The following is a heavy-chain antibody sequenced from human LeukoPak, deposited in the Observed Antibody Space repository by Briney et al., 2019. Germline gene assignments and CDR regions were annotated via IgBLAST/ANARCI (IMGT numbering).Heavy chain of an antibody. J-gene: IGHJ4*02. CDR2: ISYDGNNK. D-gene: IGHD3-22*01. CDR3: AKVPEITMIVVVITSFDY. V-gene: IGHV3-30*18. CDR1: RFTFSNYG. Sequence: GSLRLSCAASRFTFSNYGLHWVRQAPGKGLEWVAVISYDGNNKYYEDSVKGRFTISRDNSKNTLYLQMNSLRAEDTAVYYCAKVPEITMIVVVITSFDYWGQGTLVTVSS.